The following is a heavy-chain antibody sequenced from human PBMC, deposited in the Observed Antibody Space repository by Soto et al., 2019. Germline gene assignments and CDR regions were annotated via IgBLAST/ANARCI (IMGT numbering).Heavy chain of an antibody. J-gene: IGHJ4*02. CDR2: INPNSGGR. CDR1: GYTFTGYY. CDR3: ARLFVGYHMIDY. D-gene: IGHD5-18*01. V-gene: IGHV1-2*02. Sequence: QVQLVQSGAEVKKPGASVKVSCKASGYTFTGYYMHWVRQAPGQGLEWMGWINPNSGGRNYAQKVQGRVTMTRDTSISTAYMELSRLRSDDTAVYYCARLFVGYHMIDYWGQGTLVTVSS.